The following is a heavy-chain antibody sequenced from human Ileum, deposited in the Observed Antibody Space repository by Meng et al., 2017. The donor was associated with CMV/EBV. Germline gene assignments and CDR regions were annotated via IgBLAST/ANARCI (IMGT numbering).Heavy chain of an antibody. V-gene: IGHV2-5*02. CDR3: AHIPRGYTGGWGYFDY. Sequence: QLPLNAAVPTRVKPPQTLTLTCSFSGFSLSTNTVGVGWIRQPPGKALEWLALIYWDDDKRYSPSLKSRLTITKDTSKNQVVLTMTNMDPVDTATYYCAHIPRGYTGGWGYFDYWGQGTLVTVSS. D-gene: IGHD6-19*01. CDR2: IYWDDDK. CDR1: GFSLSTNTVG. J-gene: IGHJ4*02.